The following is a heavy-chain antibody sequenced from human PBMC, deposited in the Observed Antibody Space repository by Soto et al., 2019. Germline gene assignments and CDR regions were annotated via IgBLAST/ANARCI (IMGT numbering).Heavy chain of an antibody. CDR1: GGSVNNDNYY. V-gene: IGHV4-61*01. D-gene: IGHD3-22*01. Sequence: SETLSLTCTVSGGSVNNDNYYWSWIRQPPGKGLEWIACIYNGQYRKYDPSLKSRVTISADPSKNKFSLKLNSVSAADTAVYYCSRVGPWVPYYYDSSPYTFENWFDPWGQGTLVTVSS. J-gene: IGHJ5*02. CDR2: IYNGQYR. CDR3: SRVGPWVPYYYDSSPYTFENWFDP.